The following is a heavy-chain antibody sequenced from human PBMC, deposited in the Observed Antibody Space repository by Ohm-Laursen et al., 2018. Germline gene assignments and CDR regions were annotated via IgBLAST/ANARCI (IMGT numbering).Heavy chain of an antibody. CDR1: GFTFAGFA. CDR3: ARVAPNYKTISGVVAALGMDV. CDR2: ISWNSDYI. J-gene: IGHJ6*02. V-gene: IGHV3-9*01. Sequence: SLRLSFAASGFTFAGFAMHWVRQAPGKGLEWVSGISWNSDYIGYADSVKGRSTISRDNAKTTLYLQMNSLSAEDTAVYYCARVAPNYKTISGVVAALGMDVWGHGTTVTVSS. D-gene: IGHD3-3*01.